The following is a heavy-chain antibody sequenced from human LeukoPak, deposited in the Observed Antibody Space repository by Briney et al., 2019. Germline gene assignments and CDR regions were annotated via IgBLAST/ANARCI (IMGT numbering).Heavy chain of an antibody. CDR3: AQGYSSGWYPH. J-gene: IGHJ4*02. CDR2: IYTGGST. V-gene: IGHV3-53*01. D-gene: IGHD6-19*01. Sequence: GGSLRLSCAASGFTVSSSYMTWVRQAPGKGLEWVSVIYTGGSTYYADSVKGRFTISRDNSKNTLYLQMNSLRVEDTAVYYCAQGYSSGWYPHWGQGSLVSVSS. CDR1: GFTVSSSY.